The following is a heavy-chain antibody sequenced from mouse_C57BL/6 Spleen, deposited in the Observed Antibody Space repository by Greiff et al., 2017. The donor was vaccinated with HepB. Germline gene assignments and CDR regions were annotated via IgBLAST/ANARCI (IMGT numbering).Heavy chain of an antibody. CDR3: TREAGSHFDY. CDR2: ISSGGDYI. CDR1: GFTFSSYA. Sequence: EVKVVESGEGLVKPGGSLKLSCAASGFTFSSYAMSWVRQTPEKRLEWVAYISSGGDYIYYADTVKGRFTISRDNARNTLYLQMSSLKSEDTAMYYCTREAGSHFDYWGQGTTLTVSS. J-gene: IGHJ2*01. V-gene: IGHV5-9-1*02. D-gene: IGHD3-2*02.